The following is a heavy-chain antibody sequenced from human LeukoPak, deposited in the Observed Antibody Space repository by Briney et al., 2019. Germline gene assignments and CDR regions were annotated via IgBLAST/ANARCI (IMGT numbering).Heavy chain of an antibody. D-gene: IGHD3-9*01. CDR1: GGSISSSSYY. V-gene: IGHV4-39*07. CDR2: IYHSGST. CDR3: ARRYFDWSTLNDNAFDI. Sequence: PSETLSLTCTVSGGSISSSSYYWGWIRQPPGKGLEWIGSIYHSGSTYYNPSLKSRVTISVDTSKNQFSLKLSSVTAADTAVYYCARRYFDWSTLNDNAFDIWGQGTMVTVSS. J-gene: IGHJ3*02.